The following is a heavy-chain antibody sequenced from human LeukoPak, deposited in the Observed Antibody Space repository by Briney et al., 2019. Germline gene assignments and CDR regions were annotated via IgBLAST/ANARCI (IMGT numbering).Heavy chain of an antibody. CDR3: ARLFVTVWRFDD. CDR2: TYHGGST. V-gene: IGHV4-59*08. Sequence: SETLSLTCTVSGGSISGSFWSWIRQPPGKGLEYIGYTYHGGSTNYNPSLKSRVTISADTSKNQFSLKMSSVTAADTAVYYCARLFVTVWRFDDWGQGTLVTVSS. D-gene: IGHD3-3*01. CDR1: GGSISGSF. J-gene: IGHJ4*02.